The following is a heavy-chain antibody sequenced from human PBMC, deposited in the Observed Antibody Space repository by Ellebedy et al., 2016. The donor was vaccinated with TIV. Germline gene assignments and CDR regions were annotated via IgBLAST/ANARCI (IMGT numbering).Heavy chain of an antibody. CDR3: ARIMATTEFDY. V-gene: IGHV4-31*03. J-gene: IGHJ4*02. CDR1: GGSISSGGYD. Sequence: MPSETLSLTCTVSGGSISSGGYDWSWIRQHPGKGLEWIGYIYYSGSTYYNPSLKSRVTISVDTSKNQFSLKLSSVTAADTAVYYCARIMATTEFDYWGQGTLVTVSS. D-gene: IGHD5-24*01. CDR2: IYYSGST.